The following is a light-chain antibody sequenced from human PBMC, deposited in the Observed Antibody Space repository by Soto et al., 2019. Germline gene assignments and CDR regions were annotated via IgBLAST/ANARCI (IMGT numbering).Light chain of an antibody. CDR2: GTS. CDR3: QRYGSSPLIT. CDR1: QSVSSSS. V-gene: IGKV3-20*01. Sequence: ETVVTQSPCTLSLSPVERSTLSCRASQSVSSSSLAWYQQRPGQAPRLLIYGTSSRATGIPDRFSGSGSGTDFTLTISRLEPEDFAVYFCQRYGSSPLITFGQGTRLEIK. J-gene: IGKJ5*01.